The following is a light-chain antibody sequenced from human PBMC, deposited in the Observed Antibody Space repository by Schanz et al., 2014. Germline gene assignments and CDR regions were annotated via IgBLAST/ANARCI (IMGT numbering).Light chain of an antibody. Sequence: DIVMTQSPDSLAVSLGERATINCKSSQSVLYTSNNKNYLAWYQHKPGQPPKLLIYWASTRESGVPDRFSGSGSGTHFTLTISSLQAEDVAVYYCQQYYTNPPHTFGGGTKVEIK. J-gene: IGKJ4*01. V-gene: IGKV4-1*01. CDR2: WAS. CDR1: QSVLYTSNNKNY. CDR3: QQYYTNPPHT.